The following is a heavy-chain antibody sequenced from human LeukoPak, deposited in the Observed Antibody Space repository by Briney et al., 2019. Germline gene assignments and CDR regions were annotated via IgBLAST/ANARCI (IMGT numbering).Heavy chain of an antibody. J-gene: IGHJ4*02. CDR2: IYTSGST. D-gene: IGHD1-26*01. CDR3: ARENSGSYREFDY. V-gene: IGHV4-4*07. CDR1: GDSISSYY. Sequence: SETLSLTCTVSGDSISSYYWSWIRQPPGKGLEWIGRIYTSGSTNYNASLKSRVSMSVDTSKNQFSLKLSSMTAADTAVFYCARENSGSYREFDYWGQGTLVTVSS.